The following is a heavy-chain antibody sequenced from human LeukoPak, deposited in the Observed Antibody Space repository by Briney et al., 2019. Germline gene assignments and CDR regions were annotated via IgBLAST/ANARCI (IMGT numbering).Heavy chain of an antibody. CDR3: ARAKASGYSYGHVHDY. CDR1: GFTFSSYW. Sequence: GGSLRLSCAASGFTFSSYWMSWVRQAPGKGLEWVANIKQDGSEKYYVDSVKGRFTISRDNAKNSLYLQMNSLRAEDTAVYYCARAKASGYSYGHVHDYWGQGTLVTVSS. D-gene: IGHD5-18*01. CDR2: IKQDGSEK. J-gene: IGHJ4*02. V-gene: IGHV3-7*01.